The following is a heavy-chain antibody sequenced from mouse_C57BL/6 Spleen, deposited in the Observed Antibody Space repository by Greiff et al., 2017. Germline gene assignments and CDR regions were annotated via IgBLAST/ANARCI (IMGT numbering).Heavy chain of an antibody. CDR3: ARGEGRYWYFDV. Sequence: EVKLMESGPGLVKPSQSLSLTCSVTGYSITSGYYWNWIRQFPGNKLEWMGYISYDGSNNYNPSLKNLISITRDTSKNQFVLKLNSVTTEDTATYYCARGEGRYWYFDVWGTGTTVTVSS. CDR2: ISYDGSN. J-gene: IGHJ1*03. V-gene: IGHV3-6*01. CDR1: GYSITSGYY.